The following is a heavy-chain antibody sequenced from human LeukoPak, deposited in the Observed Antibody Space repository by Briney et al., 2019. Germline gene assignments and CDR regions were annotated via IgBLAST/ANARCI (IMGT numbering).Heavy chain of an antibody. CDR3: AKGCSSTSCYSYYGMDV. CDR1: GFTFSSYA. D-gene: IGHD2-2*02. J-gene: IGHJ6*02. CDR2: ISASGDST. V-gene: IGHV3-23*01. Sequence: GGSLRLSCAASGFTFSSYAMNWVRQAPGKGPEWVSTISASGDSTYYADSVKGRFTISRDNSENTLYLQMNSLRAEDTAVYYCAKGCSSTSCYSYYGMDVWGQGTTVTVSS.